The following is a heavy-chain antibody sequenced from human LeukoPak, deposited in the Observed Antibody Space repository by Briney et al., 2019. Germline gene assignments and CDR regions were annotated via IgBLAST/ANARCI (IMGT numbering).Heavy chain of an antibody. Sequence: SETLSLTCTVSGGSISSGGYYWSWLRQHPGKGLEWIGYIYYSGSTYYNPSLKSRVTISVDTSKNQFSLKLSSVTAADTAVYYCATGTSLPPPAFDIWGQGTMVTVSS. CDR1: GGSISSGGYY. CDR3: ATGTSLPPPAFDI. D-gene: IGHD1-14*01. V-gene: IGHV4-31*03. CDR2: IYYSGST. J-gene: IGHJ3*02.